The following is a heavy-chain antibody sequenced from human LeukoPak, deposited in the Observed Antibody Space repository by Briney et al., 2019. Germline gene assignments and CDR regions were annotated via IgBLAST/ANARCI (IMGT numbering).Heavy chain of an antibody. CDR1: GYTFTSYD. J-gene: IGHJ3*02. V-gene: IGHV1-8*01. CDR3: ARGAVAVTDAFDI. Sequence: ASVKVSCKASGYTFTSYDINWVRQATGQGLEWMGWMNPNSGNTGYAQKFQGRVTMTRNTSMSTAYMELSSLRSEDTAVYYCARGAVAVTDAFDIWGQGAMVTVSS. D-gene: IGHD6-19*01. CDR2: MNPNSGNT.